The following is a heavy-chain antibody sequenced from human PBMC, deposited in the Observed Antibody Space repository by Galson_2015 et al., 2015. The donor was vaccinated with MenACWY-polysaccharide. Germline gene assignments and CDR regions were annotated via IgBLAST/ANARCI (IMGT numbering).Heavy chain of an antibody. D-gene: IGHD5-12*01. CDR1: GYIFDTYY. CDR2: INPSGGGT. Sequence: LVKVCCKASGYIFDTYYAHWVRQAPGQGLEWMGIINPSGGGTSYAERFQGRVAMTSDTSTSTIYMYLSRLTSEDTAIYYCARDYPPTTDVDYYSGLDVWGHWTTVIVSS. V-gene: IGHV1-46*02. J-gene: IGHJ6*02. CDR3: ARDYPPTTDVDYYSGLDV.